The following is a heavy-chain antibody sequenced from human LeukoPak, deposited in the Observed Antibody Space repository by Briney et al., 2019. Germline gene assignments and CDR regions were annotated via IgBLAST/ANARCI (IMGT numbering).Heavy chain of an antibody. CDR3: ALSAMTAAGTTKL. V-gene: IGHV4-34*01. J-gene: IGHJ4*02. CDR2: INPSGNT. CDR1: GGSISGDH. Sequence: SETLSLTCGVYGGSISGDHWTWIRQSPGKGLEWIGDINPSGNTNYNPSLKSRFTISLDTSKKQFSLKVNSVTAADTAVYYCALSAMTAAGTTKLWGQGTLVTVSS. D-gene: IGHD6-13*01.